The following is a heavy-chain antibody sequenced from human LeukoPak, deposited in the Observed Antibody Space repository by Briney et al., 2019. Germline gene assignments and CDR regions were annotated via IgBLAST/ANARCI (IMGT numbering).Heavy chain of an antibody. D-gene: IGHD3-3*01. CDR3: ARATAYDFWSGYRDHDAFDI. J-gene: IGHJ3*02. CDR1: GFTFSSYS. CDR2: ISSSSSYI. Sequence: PGGSLRLSCAASGFTFSSYSMNWVRQAPGKGLEWVSSISSSSSYIYYADSVKGRFTISRDNAKNSLYLQVNSLRAEDTAVYYCARATAYDFWSGYRDHDAFDIWGQGTMVTVSS. V-gene: IGHV3-21*01.